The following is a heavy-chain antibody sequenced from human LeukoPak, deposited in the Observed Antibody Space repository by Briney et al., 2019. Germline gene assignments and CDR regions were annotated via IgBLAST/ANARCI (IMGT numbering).Heavy chain of an antibody. J-gene: IGHJ4*02. D-gene: IGHD3-22*01. CDR1: GGSFSSSSYY. V-gene: IGHV4-39*01. CDR2: ISYSGST. Sequence: SETLSLTCNVSGGSFSSSSYYWGWIRQPPGKGLEWIGSISYSGSTFYNPSLKSRVTISVDTSKNHFSLKLTSVTAADTAVYYCARHGVGTSGSSHFDYWGQGTLVTVSS. CDR3: ARHGVGTSGSSHFDY.